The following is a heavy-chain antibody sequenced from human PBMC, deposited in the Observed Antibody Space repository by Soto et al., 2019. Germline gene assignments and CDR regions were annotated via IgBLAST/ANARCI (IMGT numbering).Heavy chain of an antibody. V-gene: IGHV3-23*01. CDR1: GFTFSTYG. D-gene: IGHD3-22*01. Sequence: EVQLLESGGGLVQPGGSLRLSCAASGFTFSTYGMSWVRQAPGKGLQWVSAISGSGGSTYYAGSVKGRFTISRDNSKNTLYLQMSSLRVEDTAVYYCAISPIVVANPRDYWGQGTLVTVSS. CDR2: ISGSGGST. J-gene: IGHJ4*02. CDR3: AISPIVVANPRDY.